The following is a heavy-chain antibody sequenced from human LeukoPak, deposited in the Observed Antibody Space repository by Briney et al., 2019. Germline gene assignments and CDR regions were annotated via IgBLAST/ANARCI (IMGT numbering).Heavy chain of an antibody. V-gene: IGHV3-30*18. CDR3: AKDIDYGGAN. Sequence: PRGSLRLSCAASVFTFGNYSMHWVCPAPGKGLEWVALISYDGNNKYYSDSMKGRFTISRDNSKNTLYLQMNSLRAEDTAVYYCAKDIDYGGANWGQGTLVIVSS. CDR2: ISYDGNNK. D-gene: IGHD4-23*01. J-gene: IGHJ4*02. CDR1: VFTFGNYS.